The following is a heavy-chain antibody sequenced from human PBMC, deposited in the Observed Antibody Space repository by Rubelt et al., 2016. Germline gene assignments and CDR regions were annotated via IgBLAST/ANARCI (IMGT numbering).Heavy chain of an antibody. CDR1: GGSISPFS. Sequence: VQLLQSGPGLVKPSETLSLTCTVSGGSISPFSWSWIRQPPGKGLEWLGEINHSGNTNYNPSIKGRVTISEDTSNPQFSLKLSSVTAADTAVYYCARGLAAGCHMDVWGKGTTVTVSS. D-gene: IGHD2-8*01. J-gene: IGHJ6*03. CDR2: INHSGNT. V-gene: IGHV4-34*01. CDR3: ARGLAAGCHMDV.